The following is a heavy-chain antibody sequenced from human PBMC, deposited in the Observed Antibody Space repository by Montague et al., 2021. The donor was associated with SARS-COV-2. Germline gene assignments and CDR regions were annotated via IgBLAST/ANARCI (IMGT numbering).Heavy chain of an antibody. J-gene: IGHJ4*02. CDR3: ARGENPTGFLVDY. CDR1: GFTFNRSS. V-gene: IGHV3-30*04. CDR2: LSSDESLE. Sequence: SLRLSCAASGFTFNRSSMHWVRQAPGKGLEWLALLSSDESLERYAESVSGRFTISRDNSKSTVFLQMNSLRPEDTAVYYCARGENPTGFLVDYWGQGTLVTVSS. D-gene: IGHD7-27*01.